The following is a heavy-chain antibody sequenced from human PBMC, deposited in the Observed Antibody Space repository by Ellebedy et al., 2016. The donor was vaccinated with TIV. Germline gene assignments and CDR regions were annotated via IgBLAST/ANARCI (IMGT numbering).Heavy chain of an antibody. CDR2: INQDGSQK. J-gene: IGHJ3*02. D-gene: IGHD3-16*01. V-gene: IGHV3-7*01. Sequence: GGSLRLSCVGSGFSFRSYWMSWVRQAPGKGLEWVANINQDGSQKYYVDSVKGRFNISRDSAKNSLYLQMNSLRGEDTAVYYCATDGSYGDYRSPTHAFVMWGRGTLVTVSS. CDR1: GFSFRSYW. CDR3: ATDGSYGDYRSPTHAFVM.